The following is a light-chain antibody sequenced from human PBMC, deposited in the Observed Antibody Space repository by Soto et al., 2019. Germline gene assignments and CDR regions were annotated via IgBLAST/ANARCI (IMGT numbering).Light chain of an antibody. Sequence: EILLTQSPGTLSLSPGDRATLSCRSSQSLTNSFLAWYQQRPGQTPRLLIYGASIRATDIPDRFSGSGSGTDFTLTISRLEPEDFAVYFCQQYGRLPLSFGGGTKVESK. CDR2: GAS. J-gene: IGKJ4*01. V-gene: IGKV3-20*01. CDR3: QQYGRLPLS. CDR1: QSLTNSF.